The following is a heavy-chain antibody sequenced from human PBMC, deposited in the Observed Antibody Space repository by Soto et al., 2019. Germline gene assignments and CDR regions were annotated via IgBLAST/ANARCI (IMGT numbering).Heavy chain of an antibody. Sequence: EVQLLESGGGLVQPGESLRLSCAASGFTFSSYARGWVRQAPGKGLEWVSVISGSDDRTYYADSVKGRFTISRDNSKNTLYLQMNSLRAEDTAVYYCAKRSSSSTFDYWGQGTLVTVSS. J-gene: IGHJ4*02. V-gene: IGHV3-23*01. D-gene: IGHD6-6*01. CDR2: ISGSDDRT. CDR1: GFTFSSYA. CDR3: AKRSSSSTFDY.